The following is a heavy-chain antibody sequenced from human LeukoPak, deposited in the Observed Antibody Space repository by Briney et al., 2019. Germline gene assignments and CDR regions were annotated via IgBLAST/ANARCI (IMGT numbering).Heavy chain of an antibody. CDR1: GGSISGSSYY. CDR2: IYYSGST. D-gene: IGHD3-16*01. CDR3: ARHGGVIVAYYFDY. J-gene: IGHJ4*02. Sequence: PSETLSLTCTVSGGSISGSSYYWGWIRQPPGKGLEWIGSIYYSGSTYYNPSLKSRVTISVDTSKNQFSLKLSSVTAADTAVYYCARHGGVIVAYYFDYWGQGTLVTVSS. V-gene: IGHV4-39*01.